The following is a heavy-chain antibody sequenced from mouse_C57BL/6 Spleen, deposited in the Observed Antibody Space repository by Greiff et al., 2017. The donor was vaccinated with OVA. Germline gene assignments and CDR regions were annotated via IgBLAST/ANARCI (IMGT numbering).Heavy chain of an antibody. Sequence: QVQLQQPGAELVKPGASVKLSCKASGYTFTSYWMHWVKQRHGRGLEWIGRIDPNSGGTKYNEKFKSKATLTVDKPSSTAYMQLSSLTAEDSAFYYCARYYYGSSYEYFDVWGTGTTVTVSS. V-gene: IGHV1-72*01. CDR2: IDPNSGGT. CDR1: GYTFTSYW. J-gene: IGHJ1*03. D-gene: IGHD1-1*01. CDR3: ARYYYGSSYEYFDV.